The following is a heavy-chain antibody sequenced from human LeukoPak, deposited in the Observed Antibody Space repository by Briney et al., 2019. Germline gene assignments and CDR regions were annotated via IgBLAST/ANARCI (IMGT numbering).Heavy chain of an antibody. CDR2: IWYDGGDK. D-gene: IGHD3-10*01. CDR3: ARAGSYNAWYYFDY. J-gene: IGHJ4*02. CDR1: GFSFSSYG. Sequence: GRSLTLSCVTSGFSFSSYGMHWVRQAPGKGLEWVAVIWYDGGDKYYADSVKGRFTISRDKFKNTVSLQMSSLTSEDTAVYYCARAGSYNAWYYFDYWGQGTLVTVSS. V-gene: IGHV3-33*01.